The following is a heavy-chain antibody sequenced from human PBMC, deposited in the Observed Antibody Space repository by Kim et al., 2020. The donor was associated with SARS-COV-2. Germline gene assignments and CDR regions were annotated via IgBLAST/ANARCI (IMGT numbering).Heavy chain of an antibody. V-gene: IGHV3-30*02. J-gene: IGHJ4*02. CDR3: AKAHFSWYYFDY. D-gene: IGHD6-13*01. Sequence: YYADSVKGRFTISRDNSKNTLYLQMNSLRAEDTAVYYCAKAHFSWYYFDYWGQGTLVTVSS.